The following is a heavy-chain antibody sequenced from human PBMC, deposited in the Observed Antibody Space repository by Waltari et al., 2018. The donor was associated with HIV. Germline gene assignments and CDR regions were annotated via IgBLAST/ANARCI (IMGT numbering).Heavy chain of an antibody. CDR1: GYSFTSYD. CDR3: ARVATVPLGY. CDR2: ITSNGGNT. V-gene: IGHV1-8*01. Sequence: QVQLVQSGAEVKKPGASVKVSCTTSGYSFTSYDINWVRQASGQGLEWMGGITSNGGNTGYAQRFQGRITKTRNASTSTAYMWMSGLTSEDTAVYYCARVATVPLGYWGQGTLVTVS. J-gene: IGHJ4*02. D-gene: IGHD2-21*02.